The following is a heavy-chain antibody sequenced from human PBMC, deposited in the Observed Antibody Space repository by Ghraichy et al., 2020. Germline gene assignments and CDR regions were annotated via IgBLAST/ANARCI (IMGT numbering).Heavy chain of an antibody. CDR1: GYTFTSYG. CDR3: ARVTYSGSYYGMGWRPNYYYYYMDV. D-gene: IGHD1-26*01. CDR2: ISAYNGNT. Sequence: ASVKVSCKASGYTFTSYGISWVRQAPGQGLEWMGWISAYNGNTNYAQKLQGRVTMTTDTSTNTAYMELRSLRSDDTAVYYCARVTYSGSYYGMGWRPNYYYYYMDVWGKGTTVTVSS. J-gene: IGHJ6*03. V-gene: IGHV1-18*01.